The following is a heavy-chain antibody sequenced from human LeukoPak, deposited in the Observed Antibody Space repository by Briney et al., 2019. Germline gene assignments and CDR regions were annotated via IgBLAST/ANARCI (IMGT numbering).Heavy chain of an antibody. D-gene: IGHD2-21*01. V-gene: IGHV4-4*02. CDR1: GFTFSSYW. Sequence: GSLRFSCAASGFTFSSYWMSWVRQPPGKGLEWIGEIYHSGSTNYYPSLKSRVTISVDKSKNQFSLKLSSVTAADTAVYYCARYSRGGDFDYWGQGTLVTVSS. J-gene: IGHJ4*02. CDR2: IYHSGST. CDR3: ARYSRGGDFDY.